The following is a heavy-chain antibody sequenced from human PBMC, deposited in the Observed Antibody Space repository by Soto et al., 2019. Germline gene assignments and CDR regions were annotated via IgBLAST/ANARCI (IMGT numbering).Heavy chain of an antibody. CDR1: GDSINNTYW. CDR2: VYHTGGR. V-gene: IGHV4-4*02. D-gene: IGHD2-2*01. Sequence: SETLSLTCFVSGDSINNTYWWSWVRQAPEKGLEWIGEVYHTGGRSYMPSLRGRITLSVDTSKNQFSLKLTSVTAADTAVDYYARAVYCTTASCRDDFQYYNIDVWGQGNPVSVYS. J-gene: IGHJ6*02. CDR3: ARAVYCTTASCRDDFQYYNIDV.